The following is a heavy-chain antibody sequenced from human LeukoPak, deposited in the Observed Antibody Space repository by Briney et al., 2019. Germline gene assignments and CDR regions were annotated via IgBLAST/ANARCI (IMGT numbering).Heavy chain of an antibody. V-gene: IGHV3-30-3*01. CDR2: ISYDGSNK. CDR1: GFTFSSYA. Sequence: GGSLRLSCAASGFTFSSYAMHWVRQAPGKGLEWVAVISYDGSNKYYADSVKGRFTISRDNSKNTLYLQMNSLRAEDTAVYYCAAGYYDFWSGYPPFDYWGRGTLVTVSS. D-gene: IGHD3-3*01. J-gene: IGHJ4*02. CDR3: AAGYYDFWSGYPPFDY.